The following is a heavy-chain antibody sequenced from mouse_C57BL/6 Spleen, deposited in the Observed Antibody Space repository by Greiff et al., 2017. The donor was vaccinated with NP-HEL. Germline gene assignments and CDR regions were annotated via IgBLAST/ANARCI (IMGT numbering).Heavy chain of an antibody. CDR2: ISYDGSN. CDR3: ARELRFDV. Sequence: EVKLVESGPGLVKPSQSLSLTCSVTGYSITSGYYWNWIRQFPGNKLEWMGYISYDGSNNYNPSLKNRISITRDTSKNQFFLKLNSVTTEDTATYYCARELRFDVWGTGTTVTVSS. CDR1: GYSITSGYY. V-gene: IGHV3-6*01. J-gene: IGHJ1*03. D-gene: IGHD1-1*01.